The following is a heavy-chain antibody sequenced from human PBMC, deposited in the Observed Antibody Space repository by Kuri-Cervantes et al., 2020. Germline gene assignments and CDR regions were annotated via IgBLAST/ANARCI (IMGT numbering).Heavy chain of an antibody. J-gene: IGHJ3*02. CDR2: IYPGDSDT. V-gene: IGHV5-51*01. CDR3: ARVGYSGSYFGAFDI. D-gene: IGHD1-26*01. Sequence: KVSCKGSGYNFSPYWIGWLRQMPGKGLEWMGIIYPGDSDTRYSPSFQGQVTISIDKSINTAYLQWSSLKASDTAMYYCARVGYSGSYFGAFDIWGQGTMVTVSS. CDR1: GYNFSPYW.